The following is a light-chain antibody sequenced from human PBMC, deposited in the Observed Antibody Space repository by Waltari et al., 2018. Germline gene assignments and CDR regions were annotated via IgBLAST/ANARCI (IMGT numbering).Light chain of an antibody. CDR1: GSYIGTYKY. Sequence: QSALTQPPSASGSPGQSVTISCTGTGSYIGTYKYVPWYQQHPGNAPKLILYAVSRRPSGVPDRFSGSRFGDTASLTVSGLQADDEAEYYCSSYAGSYYFISFGGGTKLTVL. J-gene: IGLJ2*01. CDR3: SSYAGSYYFIS. CDR2: AVS. V-gene: IGLV2-8*01.